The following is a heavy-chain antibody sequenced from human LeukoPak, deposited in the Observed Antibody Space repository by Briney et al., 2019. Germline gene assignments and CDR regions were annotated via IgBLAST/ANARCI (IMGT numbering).Heavy chain of an antibody. D-gene: IGHD3-22*01. CDR1: GFTFDDYA. J-gene: IGHJ6*02. Sequence: GGSLRLSCAASGFTFDDYAMHWVRQAPGKGLEWVSGISWNSGSIGYADSVKGRFTISRDNAKNSLYLQMNSLRAEDTALYYCARDHYYDSSGYYRSPKYYYYGMDAWGQGTTVTVSS. CDR2: ISWNSGSI. CDR3: ARDHYYDSSGYYRSPKYYYYGMDA. V-gene: IGHV3-9*01.